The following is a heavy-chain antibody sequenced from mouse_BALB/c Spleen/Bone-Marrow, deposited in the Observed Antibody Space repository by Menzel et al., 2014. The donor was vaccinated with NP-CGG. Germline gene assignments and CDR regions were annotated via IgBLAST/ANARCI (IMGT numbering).Heavy chain of an antibody. J-gene: IGHJ1*01. CDR1: GFTFSDYY. Sequence: EVKAVESGGGLVQPGGSLRLSCATSGFTFSDYYMSWVRQPPGKALEWLGFIRNKANGYTTEYSASVKGRFTTSRDNSQSILYLQMNTLRAEDSATYYCGRDTNYGNYYWYFDGWGAGSSVPVSS. CDR3: GRDTNYGNYYWYFDG. CDR2: IRNKANGYTT. V-gene: IGHV7-3*02. D-gene: IGHD2-1*01.